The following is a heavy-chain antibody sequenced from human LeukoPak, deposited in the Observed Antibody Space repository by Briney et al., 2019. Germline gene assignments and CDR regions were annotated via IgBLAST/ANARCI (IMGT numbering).Heavy chain of an antibody. J-gene: IGHJ4*02. D-gene: IGHD3-10*01. V-gene: IGHV3-21*01. Sequence: PGGSLRLSCAASGFTFSSYSMNWVRQAPGKGLEWVSSISSSSSYIYYADSVKGRFTISRDNAKNSLYLQMNSLRAEDTAVYYCARGFDYYGSGSYYDYWGQGTLVTVSS. CDR2: ISSSSSYI. CDR1: GFTFSSYS. CDR3: ARGFDYYGSGSYYDY.